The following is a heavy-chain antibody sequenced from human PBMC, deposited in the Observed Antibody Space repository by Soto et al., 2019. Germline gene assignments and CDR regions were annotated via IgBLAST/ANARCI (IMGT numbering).Heavy chain of an antibody. J-gene: IGHJ5*02. D-gene: IGHD6-6*01. CDR1: GGSISSYY. CDR2: IYYSGST. Sequence: SETLSLTCTVSGGSISSYYWSWIRQPPGKGLEWIGYIYYSGSTNYNPSLKSRVTISVDTSKNQFSLKLSSVTAADTAEYYCARGKGLIAARDNWFDPWGQGTLVTVS. V-gene: IGHV4-59*01. CDR3: ARGKGLIAARDNWFDP.